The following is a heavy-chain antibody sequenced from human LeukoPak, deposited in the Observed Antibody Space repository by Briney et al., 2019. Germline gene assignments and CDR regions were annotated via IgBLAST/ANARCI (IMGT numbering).Heavy chain of an antibody. V-gene: IGHV4-59*08. Sequence: PSETLSLTCAVSGRSISSHYWSWIRQPPGKGLEWIGYVYYSGGTSYNPSLKSRVTISVDTSKNQFSLGLTSATAADTAVYYCAGGSGGSFDFWGQGTLVTVSS. CDR1: GRSISSHY. D-gene: IGHD3-10*01. CDR2: VYYSGGT. J-gene: IGHJ4*02. CDR3: AGGSGGSFDF.